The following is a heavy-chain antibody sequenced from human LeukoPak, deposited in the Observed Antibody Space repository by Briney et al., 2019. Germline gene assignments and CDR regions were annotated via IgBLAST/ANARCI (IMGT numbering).Heavy chain of an antibody. J-gene: IGHJ4*02. V-gene: IGHV3-9*01. Sequence: PGGSLRLSCAASGFTFNTYTMSWVRQAPGKGLEWVSGISWNSGSIGYADSVKGRFTISRDNAKNSLYLQMNSLRAEDTALYYCAKESRDGYINYWGQGTLVTVSS. CDR2: ISWNSGSI. D-gene: IGHD5-24*01. CDR3: AKESRDGYINY. CDR1: GFTFNTYT.